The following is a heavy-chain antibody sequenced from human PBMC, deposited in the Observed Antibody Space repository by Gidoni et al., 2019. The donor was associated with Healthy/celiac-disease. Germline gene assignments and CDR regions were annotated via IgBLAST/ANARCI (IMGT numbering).Heavy chain of an antibody. CDR3: ARDGYPDYYYYGMDV. Sequence: QVQLVQSGDEVKKPGASVKVSCKASGYTFTGYYMHWVRQAPGQGLEWMGWINPNSGGTNDAQKFQGRVNMTRDTSISTAYMELSRLRSDDTAVYYCARDGYPDYYYYGMDVWGQGTTVTVSS. CDR2: INPNSGGT. D-gene: IGHD5-12*01. V-gene: IGHV1-2*02. CDR1: GYTFTGYY. J-gene: IGHJ6*02.